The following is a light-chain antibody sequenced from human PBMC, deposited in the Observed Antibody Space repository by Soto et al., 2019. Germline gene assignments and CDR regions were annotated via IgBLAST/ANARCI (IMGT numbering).Light chain of an antibody. V-gene: IGKV3D-15*01. Sequence: EIVMTQSPATLSVSPGERATLSCRASQSVSTNLAWYQQKPGQAPRLLIYDASTRATGIPARFSGSGSGTEFTLTISSLQSEDFAVYYCQQYNNWPPWTFGQGTKVEFK. CDR1: QSVSTN. CDR3: QQYNNWPPWT. J-gene: IGKJ1*01. CDR2: DAS.